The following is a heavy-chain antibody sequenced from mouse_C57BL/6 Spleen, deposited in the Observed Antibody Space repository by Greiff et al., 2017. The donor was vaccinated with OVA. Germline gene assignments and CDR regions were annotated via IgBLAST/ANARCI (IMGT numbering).Heavy chain of an antibody. CDR3: ARGGGYYPYDMDG. V-gene: IGHV1-26*01. CDR1: GYTFTDYY. D-gene: IGHD2-3*01. CDR2: INPNNGGT. Sequence: EVQLQQSGPELVKPGASVKISCKASGYTFTDYYMNWVKQSHGKSLEWIGDINPNNGGTSYNQTFKGKATLTVDKSSSTAYMELRSLTSEDSAVYYGARGGGYYPYDMDGWGQGTSVTVSS. J-gene: IGHJ4*01.